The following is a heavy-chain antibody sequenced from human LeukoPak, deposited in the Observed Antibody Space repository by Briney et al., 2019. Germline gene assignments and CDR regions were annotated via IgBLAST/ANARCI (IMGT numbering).Heavy chain of an antibody. CDR1: GFTFSSYN. CDR3: VSGNNCNY. Sequence: GGSPRLSCAASGFTFSSYNMNWVRQAPGKGLECVSYISSSSSTIYYADSVKGRFTISRDNAKNSLYLQMNSLRAEDTAVYYCVSGNNCNYWGQGTLVTVSS. V-gene: IGHV3-48*01. CDR2: ISSSSSTI. J-gene: IGHJ4*02. D-gene: IGHD1-20*01.